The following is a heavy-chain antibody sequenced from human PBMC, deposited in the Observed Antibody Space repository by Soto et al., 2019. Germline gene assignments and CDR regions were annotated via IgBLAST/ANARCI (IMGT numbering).Heavy chain of an antibody. V-gene: IGHV1-18*01. Sequence: EASVKVSCKASGYTFTSYGISWVRQAPGQGLEWMGWISAYNGNTNYAQKLQGRVTMTTDTSTSTAYMELRSLRSDDTAVYYCARVDDILTGYYIDYWGQGTLVTVSS. CDR3: ARVDDILTGYYIDY. J-gene: IGHJ4*02. D-gene: IGHD3-9*01. CDR1: GYTFTSYG. CDR2: ISAYNGNT.